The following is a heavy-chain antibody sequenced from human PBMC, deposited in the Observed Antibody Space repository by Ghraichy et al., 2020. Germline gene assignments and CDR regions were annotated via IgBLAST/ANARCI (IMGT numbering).Heavy chain of an antibody. D-gene: IGHD6-6*01. CDR1: GGSISSYY. CDR3: ARDHSSSHWFDP. J-gene: IGHJ5*02. V-gene: IGHV4-59*01. Sequence: SETLSLTCTVSGGSISSYYWSWIRQPPGKGLEWIGYIYYSGSTNYNPSLKSRVTISVDTSKNQFSLKLSSVTAADTAVYYCARDHSSSHWFDPWGQGTLVTVSS. CDR2: IYYSGST.